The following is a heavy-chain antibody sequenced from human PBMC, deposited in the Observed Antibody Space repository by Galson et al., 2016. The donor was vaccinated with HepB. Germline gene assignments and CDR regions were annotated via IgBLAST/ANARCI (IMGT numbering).Heavy chain of an antibody. V-gene: IGHV3-7*01. CDR2: IIQEGHHK. D-gene: IGHD6-19*01. CDR3: ARGIDSKREVAGKVYYYYGLDV. Sequence: SLRLSCAASEFSFRSYSMNWVRQAPGKGLEWVANIIQEGHHKNYVESVEGRFTISRDNANNSVLLQMDSLRVEDTAVYYCARGIDSKREVAGKVYYYYGLDVWGQGTTVTVSS. J-gene: IGHJ6*02. CDR1: EFSFRSYS.